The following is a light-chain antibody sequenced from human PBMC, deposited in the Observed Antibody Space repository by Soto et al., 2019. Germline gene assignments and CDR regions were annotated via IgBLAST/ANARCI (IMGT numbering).Light chain of an antibody. CDR3: CSYAGSYTFV. V-gene: IGLV2-11*01. Sequence: QSALTQPRSVSRSPGQSVTISCTGTSSDIGGYYYVSWYQHHPGKAPKLMISDVSKRPSGVPDRFSGSKSGNTASLTISGLQAEDEPDYYCCSYAGSYTFVFGGGTKLTVL. CDR2: DVS. CDR1: SSDIGGYYY. J-gene: IGLJ3*02.